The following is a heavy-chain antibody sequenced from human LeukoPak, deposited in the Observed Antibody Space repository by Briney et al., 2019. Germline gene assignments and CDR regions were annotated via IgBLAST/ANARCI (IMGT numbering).Heavy chain of an antibody. CDR2: ISESSGTT. CDR1: GFTFSSYA. J-gene: IGHJ2*01. CDR3: ATVQRGLHWYFDL. D-gene: IGHD4-11*01. V-gene: IGHV3-23*01. Sequence: GGSLRLSCAASGFTFSSYAMSWVRQAPGKGLDWVSAISESSGTTYYAHSVKGRFTISRDNSKNTLYLQMNSLGADDTAVYFCATVQRGLHWYFDLWGRGTLVTVSS.